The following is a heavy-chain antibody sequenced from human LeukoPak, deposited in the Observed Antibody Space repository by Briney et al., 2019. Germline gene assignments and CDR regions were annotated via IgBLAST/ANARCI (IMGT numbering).Heavy chain of an antibody. D-gene: IGHD3-9*01. J-gene: IGHJ4*02. Sequence: GGSLRLSCAASGFTFSSYSMNWVRQAPGEGLEWVSYISSSSSTIYYADSVKGRFTISRDNAKNSLYLQMNSLRAEDTAVYYCARDRYDILTGYVRFDYWGQGTLVTVSS. CDR1: GFTFSSYS. CDR3: ARDRYDILTGYVRFDY. CDR2: ISSSSSTI. V-gene: IGHV3-48*01.